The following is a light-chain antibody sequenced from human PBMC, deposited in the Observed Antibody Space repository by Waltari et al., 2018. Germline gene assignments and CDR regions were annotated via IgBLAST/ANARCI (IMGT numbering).Light chain of an antibody. CDR2: DVS. Sequence: QSALTQPASVSGSPGQSITISCTGTSSDVGGYNYVSWYQQHPGKAPKVMIFDVSNRPSGVSNRVSGSKSGNTASLTISGLQAEDEADYYCISYTLSSTLYVFGTGTKVTVL. V-gene: IGLV2-14*03. J-gene: IGLJ1*01. CDR1: SSDVGGYNY. CDR3: ISYTLSSTLYV.